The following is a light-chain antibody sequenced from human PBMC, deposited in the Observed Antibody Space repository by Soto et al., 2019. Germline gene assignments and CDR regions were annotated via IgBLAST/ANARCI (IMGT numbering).Light chain of an antibody. CDR2: GAS. CDR1: QSVNSSY. Sequence: EIVLTQSPGTLSLSPGERATLSCRASQSVNSSYLAWYQQKPGQAPRLLIYGASSRATGIPDRFSGSGSGTDFTLTICRLEPEDFAVYYCQQYGSSPRAFGQGTKVDIK. CDR3: QQYGSSPRA. V-gene: IGKV3-20*01. J-gene: IGKJ1*01.